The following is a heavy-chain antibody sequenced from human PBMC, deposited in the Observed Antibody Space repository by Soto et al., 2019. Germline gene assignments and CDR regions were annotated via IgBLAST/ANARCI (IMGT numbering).Heavy chain of an antibody. V-gene: IGHV1-3*01. D-gene: IGHD2-15*01. CDR1: GYTFTSYG. CDR2: ISAGNGNT. Sequence: ASVKVSCKASGYTFTSYGISWVRQAPGQRLEWMGWISAGNGNTKYSQKFQGRVTITRDTSASTAYMELSSLRSEDTAVYYCARDLGGWPDYWGQGTLVTVS. CDR3: ARDLGGWPDY. J-gene: IGHJ4*02.